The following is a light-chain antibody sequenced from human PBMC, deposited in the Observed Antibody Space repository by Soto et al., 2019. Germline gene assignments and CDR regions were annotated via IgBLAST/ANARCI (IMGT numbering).Light chain of an antibody. CDR1: SSNIGTNT. CDR3: AAWDGSLVV. CDR2: SDN. Sequence: QSVLTQPPSASGTPGQRVTISCSGSSSNIGTNTVIWYQQLPGAAPKLLIYSDNQRPSAVPDRFSGSKSGTSASLASIGLESEDDDDYYCAAWDGSLVVFGGGTKLTVL. V-gene: IGLV1-44*01. J-gene: IGLJ2*01.